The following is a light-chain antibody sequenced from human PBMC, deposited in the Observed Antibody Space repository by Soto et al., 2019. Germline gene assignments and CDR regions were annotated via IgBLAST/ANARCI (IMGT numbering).Light chain of an antibody. J-gene: IGLJ1*01. CDR1: NSNIGADYA. CDR2: VNT. V-gene: IGLV1-40*01. Sequence: QSALTQPPSVSGAPGQRVTISCTGRNSNIGADYAISWYRQFPGTAPKLLIYVNTNRPSGVPDRFSGSKSGSSASLAITGLQVEDEADYYCQSYDSSLISLIFGPGTKLTVL. CDR3: QSYDSSLISLI.